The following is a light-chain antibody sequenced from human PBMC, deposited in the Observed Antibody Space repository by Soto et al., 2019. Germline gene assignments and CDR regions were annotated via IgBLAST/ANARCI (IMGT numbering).Light chain of an antibody. CDR1: QSLLHSNGYNY. CDR2: LGS. CDR3: MQALQTPRT. V-gene: IGKV2-28*01. J-gene: IGKJ1*01. Sequence: DIVMTQSPLSLPVTPGEPASISCRSSQSLLHSNGYNYLDWYLQKPGQSPQLPIYLGSNRASGVPDRFSGRGSGTDFTLKISRVEAEDVGVYYCMQALQTPRTVVQGTKMDIK.